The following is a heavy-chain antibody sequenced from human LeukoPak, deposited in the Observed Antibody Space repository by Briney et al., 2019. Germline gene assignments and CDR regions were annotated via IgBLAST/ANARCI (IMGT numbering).Heavy chain of an antibody. J-gene: IGHJ4*02. D-gene: IGHD1-26*01. Sequence: GGSLRLSCAASGFTFSSYWMTWVRHAPGKGLECVASIKEDGSEKYYVDSVKGRFTIYRDNAKNSLYLQMDSLRAEDTALYYCARGGFYHDYWGKGTLITVSS. V-gene: IGHV3-7*04. CDR3: ARGGFYHDY. CDR2: IKEDGSEK. CDR1: GFTFSSYW.